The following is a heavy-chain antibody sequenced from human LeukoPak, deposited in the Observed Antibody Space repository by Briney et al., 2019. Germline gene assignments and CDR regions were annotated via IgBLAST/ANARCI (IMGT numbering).Heavy chain of an antibody. CDR3: AREGYDFWSGYNEKDYYYMDV. CDR1: GYSISSGYY. V-gene: IGHV4-38-2*02. Sequence: SETLSLTCTVSGYSISSGYYWDWIRQPPGKGLEWIGSVYHSGCTYYNPSLKSRVTISVDTSKNQFSLKLSSVTAADTAVYYCAREGYDFWSGYNEKDYYYMDVWGKGTTVTVSS. J-gene: IGHJ6*03. CDR2: VYHSGCT. D-gene: IGHD3-3*01.